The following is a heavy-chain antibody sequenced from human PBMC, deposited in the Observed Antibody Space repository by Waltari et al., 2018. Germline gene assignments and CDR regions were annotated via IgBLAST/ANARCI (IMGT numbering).Heavy chain of an antibody. CDR1: GGTFSSYA. CDR2: IIPIFGTA. J-gene: IGHJ6*03. Sequence: QVQLVQSGAEVKKPGSSVKVSCKASGGTFSSYAIRWVRQAHGQGLEWMGGIIPIFGTANYAQKXXGXXXXTADESTSTAYMELSSLRSEDTAVYYCARVGAARGYYYYYYMDVWGKGTTVTVSS. V-gene: IGHV1-69*12. D-gene: IGHD6-6*01. CDR3: ARVGAARGYYYYYYMDV.